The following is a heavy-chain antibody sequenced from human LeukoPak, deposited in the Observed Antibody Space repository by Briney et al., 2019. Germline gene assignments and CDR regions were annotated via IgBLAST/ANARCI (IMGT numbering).Heavy chain of an antibody. D-gene: IGHD3-3*01. Sequence: SETLSLTCTVSGGSISSSSYSWGWIRQPPGKGLEWIGNIYYSGSTYYNPSLKSRVTISVDTSKNQFSLKVTSVTAADTAVYYCARLTRAPFGMAIGSLDDWGQGTLVTISS. CDR3: ARLTRAPFGMAIGSLDD. CDR2: IYYSGST. V-gene: IGHV4-39*01. J-gene: IGHJ4*02. CDR1: GGSISSSSYS.